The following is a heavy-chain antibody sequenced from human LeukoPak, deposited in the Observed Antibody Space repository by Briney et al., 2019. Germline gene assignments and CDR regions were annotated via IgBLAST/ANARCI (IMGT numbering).Heavy chain of an antibody. CDR2: ISGDGTTI. Sequence: GGSLRLSCTASGFTFSDYYISWIRQAPGRGLEWVSYISGDGTTIYYADSVKGRFTISRDNAKNSLYLQMNSLRAEDTAVYYCARDLHSYYDFWSGYATPDYWGQGTLVTVSS. J-gene: IGHJ4*02. V-gene: IGHV3-11*04. D-gene: IGHD3-3*01. CDR3: ARDLHSYYDFWSGYATPDY. CDR1: GFTFSDYY.